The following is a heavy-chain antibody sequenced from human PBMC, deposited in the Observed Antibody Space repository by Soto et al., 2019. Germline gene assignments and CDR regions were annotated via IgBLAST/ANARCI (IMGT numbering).Heavy chain of an antibody. CDR2: IYYSGST. Sequence: HSYSLSISCAECRGSVSSYYWSWIRQPPGKGLEWIGYIYYSGSTNYNPSLKSRVTISVDTSKNQFSLKLSSVTAADTAVYYCARGGSSSPGPLAYWGQGTLVTVSS. CDR1: RGSVSSYY. CDR3: ARGGSSSPGPLAY. D-gene: IGHD6-13*01. J-gene: IGHJ4*02. V-gene: IGHV4-59*02.